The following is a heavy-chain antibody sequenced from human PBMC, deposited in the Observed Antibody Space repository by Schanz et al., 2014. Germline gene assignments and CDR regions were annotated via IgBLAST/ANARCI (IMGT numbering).Heavy chain of an antibody. CDR2: ISGSGNTI. V-gene: IGHV3-48*01. CDR3: AKGRGRWGYFFDY. J-gene: IGHJ4*02. Sequence: VQLVESGGGVAQPGGSLRLSCAASGFSFSGYGMNWVRQAPGQGLEWLSYISGSGNTIYYADSVKGRFTISRDNAKNSVYLQMHSLRAEDTAVYFCAKGRGRWGYFFDYWGQGTLVTVSS. CDR1: GFSFSGYG. D-gene: IGHD1-26*01.